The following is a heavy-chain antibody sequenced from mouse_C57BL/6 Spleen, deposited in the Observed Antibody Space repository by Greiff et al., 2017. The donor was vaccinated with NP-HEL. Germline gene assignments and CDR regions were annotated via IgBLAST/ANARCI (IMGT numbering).Heavy chain of an antibody. V-gene: IGHV1-54*01. Sequence: VQLQQSGAELVRPGTSVKVSCKASGYAFTNYLIEWVKQRPGQGLEWIGVINPGSGGTNYNEKFKGKATLTVDKPSSTAYMQLSSLTSEDSAVYYCARSLDYWGQGTTLTVSS. J-gene: IGHJ2*01. CDR3: ARSLDY. CDR2: INPGSGGT. CDR1: GYAFTNYL.